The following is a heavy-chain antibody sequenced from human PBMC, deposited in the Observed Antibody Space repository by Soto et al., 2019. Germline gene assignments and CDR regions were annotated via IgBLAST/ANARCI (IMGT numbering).Heavy chain of an antibody. CDR1: VYRISRDL. J-gene: IGHJ4*02. CDR2: INPSGGST. D-gene: IGHD3-9*01. Sequence: SWKTVVYRISRDLIRCGRLKKRQGLEWMGIINPSGGSTSYAQKFQGRVTMTRDTSTSTVYMELSSLRSEDTAVYYCASGGSHFDWLGTESVRIFDFWRQRSLDIVTS. V-gene: IGHV1-46*01. CDR3: ASGGSHFDWLGTESVRIFDF.